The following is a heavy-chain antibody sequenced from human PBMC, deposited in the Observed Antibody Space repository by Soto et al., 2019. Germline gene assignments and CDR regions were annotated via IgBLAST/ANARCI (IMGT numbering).Heavy chain of an antibody. CDR2: FDPEDGET. D-gene: IGHD2-2*01. CDR3: ATYGSQGGVVVPAATADYYGMDV. J-gene: IGHJ6*02. Sequence: ASVKVSCKVSGYTLTELSMHWVRQAPGKGLEWMGGFDPEDGETIYAQKFQGRVTMTEDTSTDTAYMELSSLRSEDTAVYYCATYGSQGGVVVPAATADYYGMDVWGQGTTVTVSS. V-gene: IGHV1-24*01. CDR1: GYTLTELS.